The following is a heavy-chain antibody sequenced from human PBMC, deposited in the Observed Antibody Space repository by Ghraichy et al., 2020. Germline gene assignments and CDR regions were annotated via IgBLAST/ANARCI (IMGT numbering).Heavy chain of an antibody. J-gene: IGHJ4*02. CDR3: ARDLSGSMPY. D-gene: IGHD3-10*01. CDR1: GFTFSSYW. CDR2: IHSNGVDT. Sequence: WGSLRLSCAASGFTFSSYWMNWVRQPPGKGLVWVSRIHSNGVDTWYADSVKGRFTVSRDNAKNTLYLQLNSLRAEDTAVYYCARDLSGSMPYWGQGTLVTVSS. V-gene: IGHV3-74*01.